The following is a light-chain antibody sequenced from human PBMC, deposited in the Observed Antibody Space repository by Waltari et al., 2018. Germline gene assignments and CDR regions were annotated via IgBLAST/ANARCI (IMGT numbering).Light chain of an antibody. V-gene: IGLV2-14*03. CDR3: TSYTSTNTVI. CDR1: SSDIGGYKY. Sequence: QSALTQPASVSGSPGQSITISCTGTSSDIGGYKYVTWYQQHPGKAPKLIIFDVTRWPSGVSNRFSGSKSGITASLTISGLQAEDEADYFCTSYTSTNTVIFGGGTRVTVL. J-gene: IGLJ2*01. CDR2: DVT.